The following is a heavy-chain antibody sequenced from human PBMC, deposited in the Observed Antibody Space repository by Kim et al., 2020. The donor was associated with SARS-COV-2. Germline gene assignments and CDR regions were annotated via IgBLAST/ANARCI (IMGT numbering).Heavy chain of an antibody. Sequence: NYNPSLKSRVTMSLDTSKNQFSLKLNSVTAADTAVYYCVRALGGYYFDYWGQGTLVTVSS. CDR3: VRALGGYYFDY. J-gene: IGHJ4*02. V-gene: IGHV4-4*07. D-gene: IGHD3-16*01.